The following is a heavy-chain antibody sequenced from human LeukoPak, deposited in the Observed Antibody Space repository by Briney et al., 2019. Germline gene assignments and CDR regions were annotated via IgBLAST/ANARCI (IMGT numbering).Heavy chain of an antibody. Sequence: SVRVSCKASGGTFSSYAISWVRQAPGQGLEWMGGIIPIFGTANYAQKFQGRVTITTDESTSTAYMELSSLRSEDTAVYYCARGLRLGELSSPGYWGQGTLVTVSS. D-gene: IGHD3-16*02. V-gene: IGHV1-69*05. J-gene: IGHJ4*02. CDR3: ARGLRLGELSSPGY. CDR2: IIPIFGTA. CDR1: GGTFSSYA.